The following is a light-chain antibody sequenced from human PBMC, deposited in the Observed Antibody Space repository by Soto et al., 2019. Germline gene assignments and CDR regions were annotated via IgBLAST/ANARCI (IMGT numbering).Light chain of an antibody. CDR1: QSVSSSY. V-gene: IGKV3-20*01. Sequence: EIVLTLSPDTLSLSPGERATLSCRASQSVSSSYLAWYQQTPGQAPRLLIYGTSNRATGIPDRFSGSGSGTDFTLTISRLEPEDFAVYYCQHYGNSRWTFGQGTKVDIK. CDR2: GTS. CDR3: QHYGNSRWT. J-gene: IGKJ1*01.